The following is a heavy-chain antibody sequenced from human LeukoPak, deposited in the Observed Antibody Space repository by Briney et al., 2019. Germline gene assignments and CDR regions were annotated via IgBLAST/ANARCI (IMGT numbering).Heavy chain of an antibody. Sequence: PSETLSLTCTVPGFSISSGYLWGWIRQPPGKGLEWIARIYHSGTTDYNPSPESRVTISVDTSKNQFSLSLRSVTATDTAVYYCATERRGSYPFDFWGQGTLVTVSS. CDR2: IYHSGTT. V-gene: IGHV4-38-2*02. J-gene: IGHJ4*02. D-gene: IGHD5-12*01. CDR3: ATERRGSYPFDF. CDR1: GFSISSGYL.